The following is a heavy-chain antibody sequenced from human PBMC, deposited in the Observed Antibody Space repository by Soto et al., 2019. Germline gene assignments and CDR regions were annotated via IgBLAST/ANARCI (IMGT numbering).Heavy chain of an antibody. J-gene: IGHJ5*02. Sequence: QVQLQQSGPGLVKSSQTLSLTCDISGDSVSSNSAAWNWIRQSPSRGLEWLGRTYYRSKWYYDYAESVKSRMTINADTSKNQFSLTLNSVTPEDTAVYYCARDITASRSSYLWFDPWGQGTLVTVSS. D-gene: IGHD3-22*01. CDR3: ARDITASRSSYLWFDP. CDR1: GDSVSSNSAA. V-gene: IGHV6-1*01. CDR2: TYYRSKWYY.